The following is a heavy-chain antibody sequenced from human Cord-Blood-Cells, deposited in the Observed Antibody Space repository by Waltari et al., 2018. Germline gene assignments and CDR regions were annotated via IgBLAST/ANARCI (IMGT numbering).Heavy chain of an antibody. J-gene: IGHJ3*02. Sequence: QLQLQESGPGLVKTSETLSLTCTVSGGSISSSSYYWGWIRQPPGKGLEWMGSIYYSGRTYYNPSLKSRVTISVDTSKNQFSLKLSSVTASDTAVYYSATVPVGDYCSSTSCYAFDIWGQGTMVTVSS. D-gene: IGHD2-2*01. CDR2: IYYSGRT. CDR1: GGSISSSSYY. CDR3: ATVPVGDYCSSTSCYAFDI. V-gene: IGHV4-39*01.